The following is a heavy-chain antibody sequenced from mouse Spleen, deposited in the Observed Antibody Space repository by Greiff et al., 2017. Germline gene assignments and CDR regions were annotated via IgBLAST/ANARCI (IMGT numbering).Heavy chain of an antibody. D-gene: IGHD2-3*01. CDR2: INPYNGGT. Sequence: EVKLVESGPVLVKPGASVKMSCKASGYTFTDYYMNWVKQSHGKSLEWIGVINPYNGGTSYNQKFKGKATLTVDKSSSTAYMQLNSLTSEDSAVYFCARWDDGYSWFAYWGQGTLVTVSA. CDR1: GYTFTDYY. CDR3: ARWDDGYSWFAY. J-gene: IGHJ3*01. V-gene: IGHV1-19*01.